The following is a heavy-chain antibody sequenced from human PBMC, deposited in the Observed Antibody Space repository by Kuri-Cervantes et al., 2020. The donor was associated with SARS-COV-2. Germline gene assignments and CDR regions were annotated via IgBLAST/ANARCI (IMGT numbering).Heavy chain of an antibody. CDR2: INQDGSQK. Sequence: GESLKISCAASGFTFSAYYMSWIRQAPGKGLEWVANINQDGSQKYYVDSVRGRFTISRDNAKSSLYLQMNSLRAEDTALYYCARIGPTFGDLLDPFDHWGQATLVTVSS. J-gene: IGHJ4*02. CDR1: GFTFSAYY. D-gene: IGHD3-10*01. CDR3: ARIGPTFGDLLDPFDH. V-gene: IGHV3-7*01.